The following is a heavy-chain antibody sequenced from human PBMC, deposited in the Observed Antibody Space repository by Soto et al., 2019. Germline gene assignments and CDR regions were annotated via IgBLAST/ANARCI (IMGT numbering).Heavy chain of an antibody. CDR2: TSYDGSDK. CDR1: AFTFRSYV. D-gene: IGHD3-16*01. J-gene: IGHJ1*01. CDR3: ARWGTTGGLDV. V-gene: IGHV3-30*19. Sequence: QVQLVESGGGVVQPGTSLRVSCVGSAFTFRSYVIHWVRQAPGKGLEWVALTSYDGSDKYYGDSVRGRFTISRDNSRNTVDLQMDSLRLEDTAFYYCARWGTTGGLDVWGQGTLVSVSS.